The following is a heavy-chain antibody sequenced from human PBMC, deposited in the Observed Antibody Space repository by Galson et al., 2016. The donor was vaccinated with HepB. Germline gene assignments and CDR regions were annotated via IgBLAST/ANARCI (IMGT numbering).Heavy chain of an antibody. CDR3: VRSTYGDWHSV. CDR1: GSAFLDYH. V-gene: IGHV3-11*01. CDR2: NRGRRSVI. J-gene: IGHJ4*02. Sequence: ALRLSCAASGSAFLDYHMGWIRPAPAKGPRWLADNRGRRSVIYYEDSVRGRFTISKDNAKNLLYLKLNSLRVEDTAVYYSVRSTYGDWHSVWGQGTKVTVSS. D-gene: IGHD4-17*01.